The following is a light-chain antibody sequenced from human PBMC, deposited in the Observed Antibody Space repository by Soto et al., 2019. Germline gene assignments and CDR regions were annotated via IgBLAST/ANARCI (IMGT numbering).Light chain of an antibody. CDR3: QQFDNLPLT. V-gene: IGKV1-33*01. J-gene: IGKJ4*01. CDR1: QDINNY. Sequence: DIQMTQSPSSLSASVGDRVTITCQASQDINNYLNWYQQKPGKAPKLMSYEASNLETGVPSRFSGSGSGTEFTFTISRLKPEDIETYYCQQFDNLPLTFGGGTKVDIK. CDR2: EAS.